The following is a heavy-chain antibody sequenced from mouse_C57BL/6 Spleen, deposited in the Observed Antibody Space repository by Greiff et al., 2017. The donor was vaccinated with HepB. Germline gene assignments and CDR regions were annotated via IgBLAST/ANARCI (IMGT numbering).Heavy chain of an antibody. Sequence: VQLQQSGAELVRPGSSVKLSCKASGYTFTSYWMHWVKQRPIQGLDWIGNIDPSDSETHYNQKFKDKATLTVDKSSSTAYMQLSSLTSEDSAVSYCARGRSTLFTAGKVGYAMDYWGQGTSVTVSS. CDR1: GYTFTSYW. CDR2: IDPSDSET. CDR3: ARGRSTLFTAGKVGYAMDY. V-gene: IGHV1-52*01. J-gene: IGHJ4*01. D-gene: IGHD2-2*01.